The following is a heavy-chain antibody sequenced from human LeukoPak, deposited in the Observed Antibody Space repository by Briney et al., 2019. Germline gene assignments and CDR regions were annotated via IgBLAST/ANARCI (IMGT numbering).Heavy chain of an antibody. CDR1: GFTFSSYS. Sequence: GGSLRLSCAASGFTFSSYSMNWDRQAPGKGLEWVSYISSYSSTIYYADSVKGRFTISRDNANNSLYLQMNSLRDEDTAVYYCARRAFSGSDYWGQGTLVTVSS. D-gene: IGHD6-25*01. J-gene: IGHJ4*02. CDR2: ISSYSSTI. V-gene: IGHV3-48*02. CDR3: ARRAFSGSDY.